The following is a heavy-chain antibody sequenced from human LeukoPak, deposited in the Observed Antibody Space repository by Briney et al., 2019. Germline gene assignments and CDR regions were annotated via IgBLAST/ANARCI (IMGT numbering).Heavy chain of an antibody. D-gene: IGHD2-8*01. CDR2: FYYSEST. CDR1: GGSISSSSYY. CDR3: ASKPKGYCTNGVCYSVFDY. Sequence: SETLSLTCTVSGGSISSSSYYWGWIRQPPGKGLEWIGSFYYSESTYHNPSLKSRITISVDTSKNQFSLKLSSVTAADTAVYYCASKPKGYCTNGVCYSVFDYWGQGTLVTVSS. J-gene: IGHJ4*02. V-gene: IGHV4-39*01.